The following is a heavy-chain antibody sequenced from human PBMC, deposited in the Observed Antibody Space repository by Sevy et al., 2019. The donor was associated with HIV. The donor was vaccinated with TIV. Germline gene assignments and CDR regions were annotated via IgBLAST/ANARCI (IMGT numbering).Heavy chain of an antibody. D-gene: IGHD3-3*01. J-gene: IGHJ4*02. CDR2: ISFSGSTT. V-gene: IGHV3-23*01. CDR3: AKTPFMDFWNDYYSFYFDF. Sequence: GGSLRLSCAAAGFNFNNYAMTWVRQAPGKGLEWVSGISFSGSTTYYAESVKGRFSISRDPSKNTLYLQMNNVRVEDTAIYCCAKTPFMDFWNDYYSFYFDFWGQGTLVTVSS. CDR1: GFNFNNYA.